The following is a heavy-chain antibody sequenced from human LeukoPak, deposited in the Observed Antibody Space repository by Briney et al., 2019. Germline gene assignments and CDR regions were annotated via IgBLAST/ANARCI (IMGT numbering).Heavy chain of an antibody. V-gene: IGHV3-23*01. Sequence: GGSLRLSCAASGFTFTSYSMSWVRQAPGKGLEWVSGTSDRGDYTYYADSVEGRFTISRDNSKNTLYLQMNSLGAEDTALYFCAKKAQYNGNYPLDYWGQGTLVTVSS. CDR2: TSDRGDYT. CDR1: GFTFTSYS. CDR3: AKKAQYNGNYPLDY. J-gene: IGHJ4*02. D-gene: IGHD1-26*01.